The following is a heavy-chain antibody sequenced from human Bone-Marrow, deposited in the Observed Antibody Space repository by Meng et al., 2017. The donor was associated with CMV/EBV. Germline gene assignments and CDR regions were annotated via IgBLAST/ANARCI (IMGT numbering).Heavy chain of an antibody. CDR2: INPNSGGT. J-gene: IGHJ4*02. CDR3: ARSDYDILTGYYIPGDY. Sequence: QVQLVQSGAEVKKPXXPXKVXCXXSGYTFTGYYMHWVRQAPGQGLEWMGWINPNSGGTNYAQKFQGRVTMTRDTSISTAYMELSRLRSDDTAVYYCARSDYDILTGYYIPGDYWGQGTLITVSS. D-gene: IGHD3-9*01. V-gene: IGHV1-2*02. CDR1: GYTFTGYY.